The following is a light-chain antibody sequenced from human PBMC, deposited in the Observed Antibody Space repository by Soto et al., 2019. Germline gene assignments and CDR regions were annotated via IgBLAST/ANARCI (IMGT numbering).Light chain of an antibody. CDR3: SSYTSSSTYV. CDR2: DVS. Sequence: QSVLTQPASVSGSPGQSITISCTGTSSVVGGYNYVSWYQQPPGKAPKLMIYDVSNRPSGVSNRFSGSKSGNTASLTISGLQAEDEADYYCSSYTSSSTYVFGTGTKVTVL. J-gene: IGLJ1*01. CDR1: SSVVGGYNY. V-gene: IGLV2-14*01.